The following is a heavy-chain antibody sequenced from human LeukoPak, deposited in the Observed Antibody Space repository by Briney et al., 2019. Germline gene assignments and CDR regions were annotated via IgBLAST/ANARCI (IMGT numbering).Heavy chain of an antibody. V-gene: IGHV4-59*08. D-gene: IGHD6-13*01. J-gene: IGHJ6*02. Sequence: SETLSLTWPVSGGSITTNTLTWFRQPPGKGLEWIGYIYYTGSTNYNPSLKSRVTISVDTSKNQFSLRLSSVTAADTDVDSWARPGSSWSSFVCAYYYLYALDVWGQGTTVTVSS. CDR1: GGSITTNT. CDR2: IYYTGST. CDR3: ARPGSSWSSFVCAYYYLYALDV.